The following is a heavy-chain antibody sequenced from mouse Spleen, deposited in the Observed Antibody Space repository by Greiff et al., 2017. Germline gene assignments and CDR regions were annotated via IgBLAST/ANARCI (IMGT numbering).Heavy chain of an antibody. D-gene: IGHD3-2*02. CDR1: GYSITSGYY. V-gene: IGHV3-6*01. CDR3: ARTAQARYYFDY. Sequence: EVKLQESGPGLVKPSQSLSLTCSVTGYSITSGYYWNWIRQFPGNKLEWMGYISYDGSNNYNPSLKNRISITRDTSKNQFFLKLNSVTTEDTATYYCARTAQARYYFDYWGQGTTLTVSS. J-gene: IGHJ2*01. CDR2: ISYDGSN.